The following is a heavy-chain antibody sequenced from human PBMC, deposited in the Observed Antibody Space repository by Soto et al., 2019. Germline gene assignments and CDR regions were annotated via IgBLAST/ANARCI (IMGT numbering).Heavy chain of an antibody. Sequence: QVQLVESGGGVVQPGRSLRLSCAASGFTFSSYGMHWVRQAPGKGLEWVAVISYDGSNKYYADSVKGRFTISRDNSKNTLYLQMNSLRAEDTAVYSCAKDSHHLPYLYGMDVWGQGTTVTVSS. CDR2: ISYDGSNK. V-gene: IGHV3-30*18. J-gene: IGHJ6*02. CDR1: GFTFSSYG. CDR3: AKDSHHLPYLYGMDV.